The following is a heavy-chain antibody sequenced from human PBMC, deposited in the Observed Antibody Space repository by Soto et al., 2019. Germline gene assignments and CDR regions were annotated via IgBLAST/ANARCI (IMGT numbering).Heavy chain of an antibody. D-gene: IGHD3-3*01. CDR2: IYYSGST. CDR3: ARGTPRNGASITIFGIATLNWFDP. Sequence: SETLSLTCTVSGGSISSYYWSWIRQPPGKGLEWIGYIYYSGSTNYNPSLKSRVTISVDTSKNQFSLKLNSMTAADTAVYYCARGTPRNGASITIFGIATLNWFDPWGQGTLVTVSS. CDR1: GGSISSYY. V-gene: IGHV4-59*08. J-gene: IGHJ5*02.